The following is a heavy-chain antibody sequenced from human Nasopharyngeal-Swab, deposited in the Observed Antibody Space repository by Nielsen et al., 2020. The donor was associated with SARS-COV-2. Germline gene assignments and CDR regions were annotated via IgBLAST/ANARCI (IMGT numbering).Heavy chain of an antibody. J-gene: IGHJ6*02. CDR1: GGSISSSSYY. D-gene: IGHD6-13*01. V-gene: IGHV4-39*01. Sequence: SETLSLTCSVSGGSISSSSYYWGWIRQPPGKGLEWIGSIYYSGSTDYNPSLKSRVTISVHTSKNQFSLKLSSVTAADTAVYYCARSPSSSWSTYYYGMDVWGQGTTVTVSS. CDR3: ARSPSSSWSTYYYGMDV. CDR2: IYYSGST.